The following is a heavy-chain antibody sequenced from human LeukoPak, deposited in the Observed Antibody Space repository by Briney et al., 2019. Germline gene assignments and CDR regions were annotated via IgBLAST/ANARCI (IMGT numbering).Heavy chain of an antibody. J-gene: IGHJ4*02. V-gene: IGHV3-74*01. Sequence: GGSLRLSCAASGFTFSDSWMHWVRQGPGKGPEWLSRTSKDGSDTVYAASAKGRLTASRDNARNTVYLELTNLRPDDTALYYCARGGYSGSYYRFSWGRGTLVTVAS. CDR1: GFTFSDSW. CDR3: ARGGYSGSYYRFS. D-gene: IGHD6-6*01. CDR2: TSKDGSDT.